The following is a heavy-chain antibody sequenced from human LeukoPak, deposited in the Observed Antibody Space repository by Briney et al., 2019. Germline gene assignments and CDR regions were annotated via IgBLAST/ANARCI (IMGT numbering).Heavy chain of an antibody. D-gene: IGHD4-23*01. V-gene: IGHV1-24*01. Sequence: ASVKVSCKVSGYTLTELSMHWVRQAPGKGLEWMGGFDPEDGETIYAQKFQGRVTMTEDTSTDTAYMELSSLRSEDTAVYYCATESPDGQDTVVTPLGYWGQGTLVTVSS. CDR3: ATESPDGQDTVVTPLGY. CDR2: FDPEDGET. CDR1: GYTLTELS. J-gene: IGHJ4*02.